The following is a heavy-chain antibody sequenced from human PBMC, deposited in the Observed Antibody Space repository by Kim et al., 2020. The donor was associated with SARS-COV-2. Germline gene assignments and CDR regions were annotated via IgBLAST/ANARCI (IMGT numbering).Heavy chain of an antibody. CDR2: ISWDGGST. CDR1: GFTFDDYT. J-gene: IGHJ4*02. D-gene: IGHD3-22*01. CDR3: AKGLGTRWLLPFDY. Sequence: GGSLRLSCAASGFTFDDYTMHWVRQAPGKGLEWVSLISWDGGSTYYADSVKGRFTISRDNSKNSLYLQMNSLRTEDTALYYCAKGLGTRWLLPFDYWGQGTLVTVSS. V-gene: IGHV3-43*01.